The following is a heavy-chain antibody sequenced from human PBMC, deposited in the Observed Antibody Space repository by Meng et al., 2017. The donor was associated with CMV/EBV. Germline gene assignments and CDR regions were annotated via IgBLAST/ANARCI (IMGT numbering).Heavy chain of an antibody. CDR3: ATVGDHSLKD. Sequence: GESLKISCVVSGITFRNYYMNWVRQAPGEGLEWVAGINEDGSEKYYVDSLKGRFTTSRDNAKNSLFLQMKNVRAEDTAVYYCATVGDHSLKDWGQGALVTVSS. CDR1: GITFRNYY. D-gene: IGHD3-16*01. CDR2: INEDGSEK. V-gene: IGHV3-7*01. J-gene: IGHJ4*02.